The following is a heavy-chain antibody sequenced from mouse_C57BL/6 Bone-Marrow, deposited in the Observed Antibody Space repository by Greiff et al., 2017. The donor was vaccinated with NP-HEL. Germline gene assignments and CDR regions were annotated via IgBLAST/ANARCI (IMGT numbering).Heavy chain of an antibody. J-gene: IGHJ3*01. Sequence: EVQLQQSGPGLVKPSQSLSLTCSVTGYSITSGYYWNWIRQFPGNKLEWMGYISYDGSNNYNPSLKNRISITRDTTKNQFFLKLNSVTTEDTATYYCARDLYYYGSSLAWFAYWGQGTLVTVSA. CDR3: ARDLYYYGSSLAWFAY. V-gene: IGHV3-6*01. CDR2: ISYDGSN. CDR1: GYSITSGYY. D-gene: IGHD1-1*01.